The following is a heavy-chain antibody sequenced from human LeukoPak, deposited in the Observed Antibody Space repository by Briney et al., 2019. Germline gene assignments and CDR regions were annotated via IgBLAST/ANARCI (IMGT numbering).Heavy chain of an antibody. CDR1: GYTFTGYY. D-gene: IGHD4-23*01. CDR2: INPNSSVA. V-gene: IGHV1-2*02. J-gene: IGHJ4*02. CDR3: ARERGGNSPFDS. Sequence: ASVKVSCKTSGYTFTGYYMHWVRQARGQGLEWMGWINPNSSVANYAQRFQGRVTMTTDTSISAAYMELRWLTSDDTAVYYCARERGGNSPFDSWGQGTLVTVSS.